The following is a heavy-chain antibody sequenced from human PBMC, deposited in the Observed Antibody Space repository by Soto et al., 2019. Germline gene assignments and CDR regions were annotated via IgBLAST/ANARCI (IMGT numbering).Heavy chain of an antibody. CDR2: ISHSGGT. CDR1: GGSFSGNY. Sequence: TLSFTCAVYGGSFSGNYWSWIRQPPGKGLEWIGEISHSGGTSYNPSLKSRVTISVDTSKSQICLKLTSETAQNTTIYYCARYSEYLTSNFDYWGQGTLDTVSS. V-gene: IGHV4-34*01. CDR3: ARYSEYLTSNFDY. D-gene: IGHD2-2*01. J-gene: IGHJ4*02.